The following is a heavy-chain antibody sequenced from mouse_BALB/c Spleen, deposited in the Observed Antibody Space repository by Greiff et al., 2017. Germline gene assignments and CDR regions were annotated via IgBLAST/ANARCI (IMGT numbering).Heavy chain of an antibody. Sequence: DVHLVESGGGLVQPGGSLRLSCATSGFTFTDYYMSWVRQPPGKALEWLGFIRNKANGYTTEYSASVKGRFTISRDNSQSILYLQMNTLRAEDSATYYCARGDYGNYIGFAYWGQGTLVTVSA. CDR3: ARGDYGNYIGFAY. V-gene: IGHV7-3*02. D-gene: IGHD2-1*01. CDR2: IRNKANGYTT. CDR1: GFTFTDYY. J-gene: IGHJ3*01.